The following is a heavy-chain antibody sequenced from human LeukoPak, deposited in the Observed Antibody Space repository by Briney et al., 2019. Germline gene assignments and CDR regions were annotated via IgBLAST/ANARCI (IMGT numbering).Heavy chain of an antibody. V-gene: IGHV1-69*04. CDR3: ARDYGGGHFDY. CDR2: IIPILGIA. J-gene: IGHJ4*02. Sequence: ASVKVSCKASGYTVTSYAMYWVRQAPGQGLEWMGRIIPILGIANYAQKFQGRVTITADKSTSTAYMELSSLRSEDTAVYYCARDYGGGHFDYWGQGTLVTVSS. CDR1: GYTVTSYA. D-gene: IGHD4-23*01.